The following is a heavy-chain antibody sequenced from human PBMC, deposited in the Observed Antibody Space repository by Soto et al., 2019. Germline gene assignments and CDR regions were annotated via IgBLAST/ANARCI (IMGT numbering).Heavy chain of an antibody. V-gene: IGHV3-48*03. CDR3: ATISFGALLYPDY. CDR2: ISSSGSTI. CDR1: GFTFSSYE. D-gene: IGHD3-10*01. J-gene: IGHJ4*02. Sequence: GGSLRLSCAASGFTFSSYEMNWVRQAPGKGLEWVSYISSSGSTIYYADSVKGRFTISRDNAKNSLYLQMNSLRAEDSAVDYCATISFGALLYPDYWGQGTLVTVSS.